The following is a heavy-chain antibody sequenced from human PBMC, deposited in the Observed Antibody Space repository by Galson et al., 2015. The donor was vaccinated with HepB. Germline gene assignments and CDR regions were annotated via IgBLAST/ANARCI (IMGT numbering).Heavy chain of an antibody. CDR3: ARDGSSGYYYYYGMDV. J-gene: IGHJ6*02. CDR2: ISYDGSNK. Sequence: SLRLSCAASGFTSSSYAMHWVRQAPGKGLEWVAVISYDGSNKYYADSVKGRFTISRDNSKNTLYLQMNSLRAEDTAVYYCARDGSSGYYYYYGMDVWGQGTTVTVSS. V-gene: IGHV3-30-3*01. D-gene: IGHD3-22*01. CDR1: GFTSSSYA.